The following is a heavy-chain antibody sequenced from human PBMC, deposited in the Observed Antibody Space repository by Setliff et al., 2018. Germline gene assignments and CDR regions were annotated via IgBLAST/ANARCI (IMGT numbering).Heavy chain of an antibody. CDR3: AKDRTIILPAAIDY. V-gene: IGHV3-30*02. J-gene: IGHJ4*02. CDR2: IRFDGSSK. Sequence: PGGSLRFSCAASGFTFSSYGMHWVRQAPGKGLEWVAFIRFDGSSKYYTDSVKGRFTISRDNSKNTLYLQMNSLRAEDTAVYYCAKDRTIILPAAIDYWGQGILVTVSS. CDR1: GFTFSSYG. D-gene: IGHD2-2*01.